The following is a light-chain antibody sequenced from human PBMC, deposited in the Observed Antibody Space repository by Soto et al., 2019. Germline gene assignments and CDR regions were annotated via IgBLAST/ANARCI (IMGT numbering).Light chain of an antibody. CDR3: TSYTSDDTVV. Sequence: QSALTQPASVSGSPGQSITISCTGTSSDVGDYDYVSWYQQHPGKAPKLMIYEVTNRPSGIPNRFSGSKSGNTASLTISGLQAEDEADYYCTSYTSDDTVVFGGGTKSPS. CDR1: SSDVGDYDY. CDR2: EVT. V-gene: IGLV2-14*01. J-gene: IGLJ2*01.